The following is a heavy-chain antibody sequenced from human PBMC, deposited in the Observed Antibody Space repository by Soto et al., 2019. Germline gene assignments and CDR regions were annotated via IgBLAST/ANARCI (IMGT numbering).Heavy chain of an antibody. V-gene: IGHV4-39*01. Sequence: QLQLQESGPGLVKPSETLSLTCTVSDGSISSSSYYWGWIRQPPGKGLEWIGSISYSGSTYYNPSLKSRVTISVDTSKTQFSLKLGSVTAADTAVYYCASSYGDYVSYWGQGTLVTVSS. CDR2: ISYSGST. CDR3: ASSYGDYVSY. D-gene: IGHD4-17*01. J-gene: IGHJ4*02. CDR1: DGSISSSSYY.